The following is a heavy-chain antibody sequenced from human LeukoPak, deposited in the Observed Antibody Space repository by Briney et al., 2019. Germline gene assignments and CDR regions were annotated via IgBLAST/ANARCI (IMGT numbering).Heavy chain of an antibody. V-gene: IGHV1-2*02. CDR1: GYTFTGYY. Sequence: ASVKVSCEASGYTFTGYYMNWVRQAPGQGLEWMGWINPNSGGINYAQKFQGRVTMTRDTSISTAYMELSWLRSDDTAVYYCARGGAYYDILTGYYHYYFDYWGQGTLFTVSS. J-gene: IGHJ4*02. CDR2: INPNSGGI. CDR3: ARGGAYYDILTGYYHYYFDY. D-gene: IGHD3-9*01.